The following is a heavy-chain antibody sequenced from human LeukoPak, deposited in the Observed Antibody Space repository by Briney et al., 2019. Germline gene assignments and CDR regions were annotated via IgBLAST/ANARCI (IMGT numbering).Heavy chain of an antibody. CDR2: IYYSGST. V-gene: IGHV4-59*08. D-gene: IGHD3-10*01. Sequence: SETLSLTCTVSGRSISSYYWSWIRQPPGKGLGWIAYIYYSGSTNYNPSLKSRVTISVDTPKNQFSLKLYSVTAADTAVYYCARHLVYGSGTQPYFDYWGQGTLVTVSS. CDR3: ARHLVYGSGTQPYFDY. CDR1: GRSISSYY. J-gene: IGHJ4*02.